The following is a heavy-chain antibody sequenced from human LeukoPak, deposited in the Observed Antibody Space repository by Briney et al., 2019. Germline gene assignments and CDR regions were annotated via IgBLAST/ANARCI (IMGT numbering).Heavy chain of an antibody. CDR1: GASISGGTYY. V-gene: IGHV4-39*01. CDR2: IYYTGST. J-gene: IGHJ4*02. CDR3: ARRGGSGRAFDY. Sequence: SETLSLTCSVSGASISGGTYYWGWIRQPPGKGLEWIGSIYYTGSTYDNPSLKSRVTISIDTSKNQFSLKLSSVTAADTAVYYCARRGGSGRAFDYWGQGTLVTVSS. D-gene: IGHD1-26*01.